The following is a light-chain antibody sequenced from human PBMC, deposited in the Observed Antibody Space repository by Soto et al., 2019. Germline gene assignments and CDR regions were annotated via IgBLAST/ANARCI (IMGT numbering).Light chain of an antibody. CDR3: CSYAGSYVL. V-gene: IGLV2-23*01. Sequence: QSALTQPASVSGSPGQSITISCTGSSSDVGNYDLVSWFQHHPGKAPQLIIYEDNKRPSGVSSRFSGSKSGNTASLTISGLQAEDEADYYCCSYAGSYVLFGGGTKVTVL. CDR1: SSDVGNYDL. CDR2: EDN. J-gene: IGLJ2*01.